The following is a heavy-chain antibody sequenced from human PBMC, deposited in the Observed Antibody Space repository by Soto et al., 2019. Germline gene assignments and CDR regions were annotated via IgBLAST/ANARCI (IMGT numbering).Heavy chain of an antibody. D-gene: IGHD2-15*01. CDR3: ARDQKGVVVVAATAGYYYYGMDV. CDR2: ISYDGSNK. J-gene: IGHJ6*02. CDR1: GFTFSSYA. Sequence: GGSLRLSCAASGFTFSSYAMHWVRQAPGKGLEWVAVISYDGSNKYYADSVKGRFTISRDNSKNTLYLQMNSLRAEDTAVYYCARDQKGVVVVAATAGYYYYGMDVWGQGTTVTVSS. V-gene: IGHV3-30-3*01.